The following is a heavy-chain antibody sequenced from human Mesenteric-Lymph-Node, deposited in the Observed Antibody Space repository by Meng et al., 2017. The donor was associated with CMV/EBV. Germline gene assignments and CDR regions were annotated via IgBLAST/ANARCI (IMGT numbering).Heavy chain of an antibody. CDR2: INPNSGVT. Sequence: ASVKVFCKASGYTFTSYYMHWVRQAPGQGLEWMGWINPNSGVTNYAQNFQGRLSMTRDTSISTLYMELTRLRSDDTAVYYCARDKSTIFGVATVQLDFWGQGTLVTVSS. CDR3: ARDKSTIFGVATVQLDF. V-gene: IGHV1-2*02. CDR1: GYTFTSYY. J-gene: IGHJ4*02. D-gene: IGHD3-3*01.